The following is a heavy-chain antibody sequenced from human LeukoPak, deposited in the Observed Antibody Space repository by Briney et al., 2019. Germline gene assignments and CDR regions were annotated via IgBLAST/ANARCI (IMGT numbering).Heavy chain of an antibody. D-gene: IGHD6-13*01. V-gene: IGHV3-74*01. CDR2: INSDGSST. J-gene: IGHJ4*02. CDR3: ARVLFSSSWYFDY. Sequence: GGSLRLSCAASGFTFSSYWMHWVRQAPGKGLVWVSRINSDGSSTSYADSVKGRFTISRDNAENTLYLQMNSLRAEDTAVYYCARVLFSSSWYFDYWGQGTLVTVSS. CDR1: GFTFSSYW.